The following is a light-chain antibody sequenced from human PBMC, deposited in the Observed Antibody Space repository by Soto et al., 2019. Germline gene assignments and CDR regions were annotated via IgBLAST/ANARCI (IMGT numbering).Light chain of an antibody. Sequence: QSVLTQPASVSGSHGQSSTISCTETSSDVGGYNYVSWYQQHPGKAPKLMIYDVSNWPSGVSNRFSGSKSGNTASLTISGLQAEDEADYYCSSYTDSSPFVFGTGTKVTVL. V-gene: IGLV2-14*01. CDR2: DVS. J-gene: IGLJ1*01. CDR3: SSYTDSSPFV. CDR1: SSDVGGYNY.